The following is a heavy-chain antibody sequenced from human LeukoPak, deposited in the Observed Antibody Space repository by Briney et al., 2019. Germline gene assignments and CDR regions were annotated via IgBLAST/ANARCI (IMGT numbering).Heavy chain of an antibody. D-gene: IGHD3-22*01. CDR3: ARSYYDSSGYDYYGMDV. J-gene: IGHJ6*02. CDR1: GYTFTGYY. V-gene: IGHV1-2*02. Sequence: GASVTVSCKASGYTFTGYYMHWVRQAPGQGLEWMGWINPNSGGTNYAQKFQGRVTMTRDTSISTAYMELSRLRSDDTAVYYCARSYYDSSGYDYYGMDVWGQGTTVTVSS. CDR2: INPNSGGT.